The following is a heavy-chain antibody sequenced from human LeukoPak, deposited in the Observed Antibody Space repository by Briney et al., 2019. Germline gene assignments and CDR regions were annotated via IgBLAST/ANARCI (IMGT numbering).Heavy chain of an antibody. V-gene: IGHV6-1*01. J-gene: IGHJ4*02. CDR3: ARDPSSGWYGFDF. CDR2: TYYRSKWDI. D-gene: IGHD6-19*01. Sequence: KVSQTLSLTCALSGDRVFSNTAAWHWIRQSPSRGLEWLVRTYYRSKWDIDYAVSVKSRITINPDTSKNQVSLLLNSVTPEDTAVYYCARDPSSGWYGFDFWGQGSLVTASS. CDR1: GDRVFSNTAA.